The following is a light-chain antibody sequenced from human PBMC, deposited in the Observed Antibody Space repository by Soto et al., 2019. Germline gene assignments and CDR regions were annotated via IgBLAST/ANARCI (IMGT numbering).Light chain of an antibody. J-gene: IGKJ1*01. CDR1: QSVSSN. CDR2: GAS. CDR3: QQYNNWPT. V-gene: IGKV3D-15*01. Sequence: EIVMTQSPATLSVSPGERATLSCRASQSVSSNLAWYQQKPGQAPRLLIYGASTRATGIPAMFSGSGSGTEFTLTISSLQSEDFAVYYFQQYNNWPTFGQGTKVEIK.